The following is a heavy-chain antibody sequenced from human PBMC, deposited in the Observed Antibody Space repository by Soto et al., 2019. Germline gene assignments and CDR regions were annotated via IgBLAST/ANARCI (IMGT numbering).Heavy chain of an antibody. CDR3: ATAISRYSSGWYYG. Sequence: ASVKVSCKVSGYTLTELSMHWVRQAPGKGLEWMGGFDPEDGETIYAQKFQGRVTMTEDTSTDTAYMELSSLRSEDTAVYYCATAISRYSSGWYYGWGQGTLVTVSS. CDR2: FDPEDGET. J-gene: IGHJ4*02. CDR1: GYTLTELS. V-gene: IGHV1-24*01. D-gene: IGHD6-19*01.